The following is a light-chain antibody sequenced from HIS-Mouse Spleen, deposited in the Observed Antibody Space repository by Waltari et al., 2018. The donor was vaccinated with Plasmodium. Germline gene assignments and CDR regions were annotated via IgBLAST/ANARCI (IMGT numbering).Light chain of an antibody. V-gene: IGKV3-15*01. J-gene: IGKJ3*01. CDR2: GAS. CDR1: QSVSST. Sequence: EIVMTQSPATLSVSPGERATLSCRASQSVSSTLARYQQKPGPAPRLLIYGASTRATGIPSSFSGSVSGTEVTLTISSLQSEDFAVYYCQQYNNWSFTFGPRTKVDIK. CDR3: QQYNNWSFT.